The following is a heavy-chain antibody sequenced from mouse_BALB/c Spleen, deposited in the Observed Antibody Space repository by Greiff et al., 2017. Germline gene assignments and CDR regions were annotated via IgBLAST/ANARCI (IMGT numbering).Heavy chain of an antibody. CDR1: GFSLSTSGMG. Sequence: QVTLKESGPGILQPSQTLSLTCSFSGFSLSTSGMGVSWIRQPSGKGLEWLAHIYWDDDKRYNPSLKSRLTISKDTSSNQVFLKITSVDTADTATYYCARRPHYYGSSYGAMDYWGQGTSVTVSS. CDR3: ARRPHYYGSSYGAMDY. V-gene: IGHV8-12*01. CDR2: IYWDDDK. J-gene: IGHJ4*01. D-gene: IGHD1-1*01.